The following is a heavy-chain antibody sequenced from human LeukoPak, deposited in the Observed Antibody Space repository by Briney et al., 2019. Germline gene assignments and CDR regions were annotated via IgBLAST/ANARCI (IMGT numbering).Heavy chain of an antibody. V-gene: IGHV2-5*02. CDR3: ANRRGTSGWSEGYFDY. Sequence: SGPTLVHPTPPLTLTCTFSGFSLSTSGVGVGWIRQPPGRAPEWLALIYWDDDKRYSPSLKSRLTITKDTSKHQVVLTMTNVDPLDTATYYCANRRGTSGWSEGYFDYWGQGTLVTV. D-gene: IGHD6-19*01. CDR2: IYWDDDK. J-gene: IGHJ4*02. CDR1: GFSLSTSGVG.